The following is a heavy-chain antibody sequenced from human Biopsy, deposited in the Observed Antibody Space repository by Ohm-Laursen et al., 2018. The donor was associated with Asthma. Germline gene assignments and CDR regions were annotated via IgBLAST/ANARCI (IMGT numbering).Heavy chain of an antibody. CDR2: VSSDGHNK. J-gene: IGHJ3*02. Sequence: SLRLSCTASGFVFSQCGMHWVRQGPGKGLEWAALVSSDGHNKYYEDSVKGRLTISRDNSRNRLYLQINSLTVEDSAVYFCARQSGQEYGDSIPFDTWGQGTKVAVSS. CDR3: ARQSGQEYGDSIPFDT. D-gene: IGHD3-22*01. V-gene: IGHV3-30*03. CDR1: GFVFSQCG.